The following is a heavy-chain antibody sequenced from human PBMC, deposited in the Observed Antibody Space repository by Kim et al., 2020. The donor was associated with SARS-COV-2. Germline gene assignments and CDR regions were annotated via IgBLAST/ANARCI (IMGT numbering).Heavy chain of an antibody. V-gene: IGHV4-31*03. CDR3: VASHRYQLPADYDY. D-gene: IGHD2-2*01. Sequence: SETLSLTCTVSGVPINSGGFYWSWIRQHPGKGLEWIGNVYFTGRTQNSTSLRSRLTISVDTSKSQFSLKLRSATAADTAVYYCVASHRYQLPADYDYWGQGTLVTVSS. J-gene: IGHJ4*02. CDR2: VYFTGRT. CDR1: GVPINSGGFY.